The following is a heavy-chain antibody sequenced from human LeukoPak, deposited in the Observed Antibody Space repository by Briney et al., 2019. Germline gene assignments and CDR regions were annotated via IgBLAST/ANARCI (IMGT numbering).Heavy chain of an antibody. CDR1: GGSITSSSYY. CDR3: ASPYSSSSMDV. Sequence: SETLSLTSTVPGGSITSSSYYWGWIRHPPGKGLEWMWNIYYSGSTYYNPSLKRRSTISVHTSKTHFSLKLSCLTAADPGVYSCASPYSSSSMDVWGQGTTVTVS. CDR2: IYYSGST. D-gene: IGHD6-6*01. V-gene: IGHV4-39*01. J-gene: IGHJ6*02.